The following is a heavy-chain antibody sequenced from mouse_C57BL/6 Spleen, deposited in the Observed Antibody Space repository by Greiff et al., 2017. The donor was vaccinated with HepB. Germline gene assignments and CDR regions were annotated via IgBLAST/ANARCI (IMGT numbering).Heavy chain of an antibody. J-gene: IGHJ4*01. CDR3: TRQGTAQALYAMDY. Sequence: QVQLQQSGAELVRPGASVTLSCKASGYTFTDYEMHWVKQTPVHGLEWIGAIDPETGGTAYNQKFKGKAILTADKSSSTAYMELRSLTSEDSAVYYCTRQGTAQALYAMDYWGQGTSVTVSS. V-gene: IGHV1-15*01. D-gene: IGHD3-2*02. CDR1: GYTFTDYE. CDR2: IDPETGGT.